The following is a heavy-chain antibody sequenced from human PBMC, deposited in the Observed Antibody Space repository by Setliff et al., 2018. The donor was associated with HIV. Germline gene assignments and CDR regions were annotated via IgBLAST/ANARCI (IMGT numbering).Heavy chain of an antibody. Sequence: ASVKVSCKASGSTFTSYAMHWVRQAPGQRLEWMGWINAGNGNTKYSQKFQGRVTITRDTSASTAYMELSSLRSEDTAVYYCARAACSGGSCYYYYGMDVWGQGTTVTVS. CDR2: INAGNGNT. J-gene: IGHJ6*02. CDR3: ARAACSGGSCYYYYGMDV. CDR1: GSTFTSYA. V-gene: IGHV1-3*01. D-gene: IGHD2-15*01.